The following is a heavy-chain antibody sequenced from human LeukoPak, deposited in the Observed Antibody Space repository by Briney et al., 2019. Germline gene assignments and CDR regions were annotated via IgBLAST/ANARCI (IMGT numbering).Heavy chain of an antibody. J-gene: IGHJ4*02. Sequence: GGSLRLSCAASGFTFNTYGMHWVRQAQGKGLEWVALVWYDGSNENYADSVKGRFTISRDNSRNTLYLQMNSLRGEDTAVYYCARGGLTIAEATTSWYLDYWGQGTLVTVSS. CDR1: GFTFNTYG. D-gene: IGHD1-26*01. CDR3: ARGGLTIAEATTSWYLDY. CDR2: VWYDGSNE. V-gene: IGHV3-33*01.